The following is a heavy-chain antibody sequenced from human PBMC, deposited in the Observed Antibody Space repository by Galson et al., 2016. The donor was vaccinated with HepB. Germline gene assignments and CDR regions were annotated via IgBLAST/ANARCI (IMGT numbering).Heavy chain of an antibody. Sequence: SVKVSCKASGYMFSSYGISWVRQAPGQGLELMGWISAYSGDTDSEQKFHDRVTMTTDTSASKAYMELRSLRFDDTAVYYCARILVAACNNWFDPWGQGTLVTVSS. CDR3: ARILVAACNNWFDP. J-gene: IGHJ5*02. V-gene: IGHV1-18*01. CDR2: ISAYSGDT. CDR1: GYMFSSYG. D-gene: IGHD2-15*01.